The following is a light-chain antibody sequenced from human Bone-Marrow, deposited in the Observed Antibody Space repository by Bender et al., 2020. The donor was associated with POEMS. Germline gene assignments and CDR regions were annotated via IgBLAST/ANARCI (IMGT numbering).Light chain of an antibody. CDR2: EVS. Sequence: QSALTQPPSASGSPGQSVTISCTGTSSDVGRYDYVSWYQHHPGKAPKLMIYEVSNRPAGVSNRFSGSKSGNTASLTISGLQAEDEADYYCSSYTSSSTLDVFGTGTKVTVL. J-gene: IGLJ1*01. CDR1: SSDVGRYDY. V-gene: IGLV2-14*01. CDR3: SSYTSSSTLDV.